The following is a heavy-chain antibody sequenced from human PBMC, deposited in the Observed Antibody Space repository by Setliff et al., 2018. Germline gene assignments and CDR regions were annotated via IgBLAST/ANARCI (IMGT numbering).Heavy chain of an antibody. CDR3: YITYSYGLYYFDY. V-gene: IGHV1-3*04. Sequence: ASVKVSCKASGYTFTNYAIHWVRQAPGQRPEWMGWINTGNANTKYSQKFQGRVTMTEDTSTDTAYMELSSLRSEDTAVYYCYITYSYGLYYFDYWGQGTLVTVSS. CDR1: GYTFTNYA. CDR2: INTGNANT. J-gene: IGHJ4*02. D-gene: IGHD5-18*01.